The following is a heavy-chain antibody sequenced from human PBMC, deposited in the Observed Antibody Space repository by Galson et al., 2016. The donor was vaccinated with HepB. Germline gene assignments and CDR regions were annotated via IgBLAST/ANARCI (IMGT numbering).Heavy chain of an antibody. CDR3: AKVGFSDLDY. D-gene: IGHD1-26*01. J-gene: IGHJ4*02. CDR2: ISSSGEHI. V-gene: IGHV3-23*01. Sequence: SLRLSCAASGFTFSSYGMHWVRQAPGEGLEWVSSISSSGEHISYADSVKGRFTISRDNSKNTVSLLMSSLRADDTAIYYCAKVGFSDLDYWGQGTLVTVSS. CDR1: GFTFSSYG.